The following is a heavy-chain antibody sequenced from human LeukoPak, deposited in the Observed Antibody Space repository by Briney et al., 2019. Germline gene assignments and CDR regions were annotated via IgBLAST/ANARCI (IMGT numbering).Heavy chain of an antibody. CDR1: GGSISSSSYY. CDR3: AKMATALHWYFDL. CDR2: IYYSGTT. D-gene: IGHD5-24*01. J-gene: IGHJ2*01. Sequence: KRSETVSLTCTVSGGSISSSSYYWGWIRQPPGRGLEWIGYIYYSGTTYYNPSLTSRVTMSVDTSKNQFSLKLSSVTAADTAVYYCAKMATALHWYFDLWGRGTLVTVSS. V-gene: IGHV4-39*01.